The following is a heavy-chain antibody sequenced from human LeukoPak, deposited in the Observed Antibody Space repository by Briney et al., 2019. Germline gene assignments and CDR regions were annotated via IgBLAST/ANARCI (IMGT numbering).Heavy chain of an antibody. J-gene: IGHJ4*02. CDR3: ARTPGRDSGYEPLEY. CDR1: GGSISSYY. Sequence: SETLSLTCTVSGGSISSYYWSWIRQPPGKGLEWIGYIYYSGSINYNPSLKSRVTISVDTSKNQFSLKLSSVTAADTAVYYCARTPGRDSGYEPLEYWGQGTLVTVSS. CDR2: IYYSGSI. V-gene: IGHV4-59*01. D-gene: IGHD5-12*01.